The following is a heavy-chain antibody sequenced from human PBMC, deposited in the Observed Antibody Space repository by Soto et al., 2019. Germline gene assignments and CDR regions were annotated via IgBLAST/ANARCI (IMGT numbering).Heavy chain of an antibody. CDR2: ISWNSGSI. Sequence: GGSLRLSCAASGFTFDDYAMHWVRQAPGKGLEWVSGISWNSGSIGYADSVKGRFTISRDNAKNSLYLQMNSLRAEDTALYYCAKDRGRRLGTASSGWGGGAFDIWGQGTMVTVSS. CDR1: GFTFDDYA. V-gene: IGHV3-9*01. CDR3: AKDRGRRLGTASSGWGGGAFDI. D-gene: IGHD6-19*01. J-gene: IGHJ3*02.